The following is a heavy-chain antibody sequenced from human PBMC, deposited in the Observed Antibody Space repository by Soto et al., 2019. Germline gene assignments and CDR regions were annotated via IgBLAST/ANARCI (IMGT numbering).Heavy chain of an antibody. J-gene: IGHJ5*02. Sequence: SQTLSLTFAISGDSVSSNSAAWNWIRQSPSRGLEWLGRTYYRSKWYNDYAVSVKSRITINLDTSKNQFSLQLNSVTPEDTAVYYCARDKDSSSWYEGRDNWFDPWGQGTLVTVSS. CDR3: ARDKDSSSWYEGRDNWFDP. V-gene: IGHV6-1*01. CDR2: TYYRSKWYN. CDR1: GDSVSSNSAA. D-gene: IGHD6-13*01.